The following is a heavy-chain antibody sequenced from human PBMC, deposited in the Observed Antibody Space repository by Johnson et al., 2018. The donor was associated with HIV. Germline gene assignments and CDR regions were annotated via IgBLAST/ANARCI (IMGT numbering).Heavy chain of an antibody. D-gene: IGHD4-17*01. CDR2: IQYDGSDK. CDR1: GFTFSSYG. V-gene: IGHV3-33*05. Sequence: QVQLVESGGGVVQPGGSLRLSCAASGFTFSSYGMHWVRQAPGKGLEWVAFIQYDGSDKSYADSVKGRFTVSRDNAKNSLYLQMNSLRAEDTALYYCARPSVTTRDAFDIWGQGTMVTVSS. J-gene: IGHJ3*02. CDR3: ARPSVTTRDAFDI.